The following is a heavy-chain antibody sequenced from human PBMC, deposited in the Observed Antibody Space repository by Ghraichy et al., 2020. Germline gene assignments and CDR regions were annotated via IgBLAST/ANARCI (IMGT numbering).Heavy chain of an antibody. CDR3: ARGLFGLPGVFDI. J-gene: IGHJ3*02. D-gene: IGHD3-10*02. CDR2: IYYSGST. CDR1: GGSISSYY. Sequence: SETLSLTCTVSGGSISSYYWSWIRQPPGKGLEWIGYIYYSGSTNYNPSLKSRVTISVDTSKNQFSLKLSSVTAADTAVYYCARGLFGLPGVFDIWGQGTMVTVSS. V-gene: IGHV4-59*01.